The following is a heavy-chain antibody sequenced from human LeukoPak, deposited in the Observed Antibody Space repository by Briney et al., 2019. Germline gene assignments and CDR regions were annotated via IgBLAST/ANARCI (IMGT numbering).Heavy chain of an antibody. CDR2: INPNSGGT. J-gene: IGHJ4*02. CDR1: GYTFTDFY. V-gene: IGHV1-2*06. Sequence: ASVKVSCKASGYTFTDFYMHWVRQAPGQGLEWMGRINPNSGGTNYAQKFQGRVTMTRDTSINTAYMELSRLTSDDTAVYYCARDGYNCYDFPFDYWGQGTLVSVSS. CDR3: ARDGYNCYDFPFDY. D-gene: IGHD5-12*01.